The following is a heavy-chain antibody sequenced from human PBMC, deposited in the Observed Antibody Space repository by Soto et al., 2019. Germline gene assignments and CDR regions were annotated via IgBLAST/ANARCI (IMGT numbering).Heavy chain of an antibody. CDR1: GFTFSSYA. D-gene: IGHD1-26*01. Sequence: GGSLRLSCAASGFTFSSYAMHWVRQAPGKGLEWVAVISYDGSNKYYADSVKGRFTISRDNSKNTLYLQMNSLRAEDTAVYYCARGMELANDGYFQHCGQGTLVTVSS. CDR3: ARGMELANDGYFQH. CDR2: ISYDGSNK. J-gene: IGHJ1*01. V-gene: IGHV3-30*04.